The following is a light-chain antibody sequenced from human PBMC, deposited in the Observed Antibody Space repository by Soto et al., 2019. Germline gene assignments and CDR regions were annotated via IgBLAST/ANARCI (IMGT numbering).Light chain of an antibody. Sequence: DIQMTQSPSTLSASVGDRVTITSRASQSISSWLAWYQQKPGKAPKLLIYKASSLESGVPSRFSGSGSGTEFTLTISSLQPDDFATYYCQQYNSYSRYTFGQGTKLEIK. V-gene: IGKV1-5*03. J-gene: IGKJ2*01. CDR2: KAS. CDR1: QSISSW. CDR3: QQYNSYSRYT.